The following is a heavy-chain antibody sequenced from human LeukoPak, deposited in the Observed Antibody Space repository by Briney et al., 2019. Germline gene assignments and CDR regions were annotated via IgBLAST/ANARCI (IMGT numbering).Heavy chain of an antibody. CDR1: GFRFSDAW. V-gene: IGHV3-15*04. CDR2: IESKTDGGTT. D-gene: IGHD3-10*01. Sequence: GGSLRLSWAASGFRFSDAWMSWVRQIPGKGLEWVGRIESKTDGGTTDYAAPVKGRFTISRDDSTDTLYLQMNSLKSEDTAVYYCTTYGSGRKFDYWGQGILVTVSS. CDR3: TTYGSGRKFDY. J-gene: IGHJ4*02.